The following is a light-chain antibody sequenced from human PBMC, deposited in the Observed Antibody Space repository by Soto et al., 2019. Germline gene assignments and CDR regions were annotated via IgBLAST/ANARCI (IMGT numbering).Light chain of an antibody. V-gene: IGKV3-15*01. CDR1: QSVSSK. CDR2: GAS. Sequence: EIVMTQSPATLSVSPGEGATLSCRASQSVSSKLAWYQQKPGQAPRLLIYGASTRATGIPARFSGSGSGTEFTLIISSLQSEDSAVYYCQQHDNWPRTFGQGTKVDIK. J-gene: IGKJ1*01. CDR3: QQHDNWPRT.